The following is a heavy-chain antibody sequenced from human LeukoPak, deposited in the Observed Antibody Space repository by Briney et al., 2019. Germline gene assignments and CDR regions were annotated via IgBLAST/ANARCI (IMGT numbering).Heavy chain of an antibody. V-gene: IGHV3-53*01. CDR3: ARCRNFWSDPHDY. D-gene: IGHD3-3*01. CDR2: IYSGGST. Sequence: SGGSLRLSCAASGFTVSSNYMTWVRQAPGKGLEWVSVIYSGGSTYYADSEKGRFTISRDNSKNTVYLQMNSLRAEDTAVYYCARCRNFWSDPHDYWGQGTLVTVSS. J-gene: IGHJ4*02. CDR1: GFTVSSNY.